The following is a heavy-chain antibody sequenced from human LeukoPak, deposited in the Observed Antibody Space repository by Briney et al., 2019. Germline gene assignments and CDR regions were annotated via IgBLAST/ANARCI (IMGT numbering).Heavy chain of an antibody. Sequence: SETLSLTCTVSGGSISSSSHYWGWIPPPPGKGLEWFGSIGSIDYSGSTYYSPSLSSRVTISADPSKNQFSLNLRSATAADTAVYYCARLSGGGWLVDYWGQGTLVTVSS. CDR1: GGSISSSSHY. J-gene: IGHJ4*02. D-gene: IGHD3-9*01. V-gene: IGHV4-39*01. CDR2: IDYSGST. CDR3: ARLSGGGWLVDY.